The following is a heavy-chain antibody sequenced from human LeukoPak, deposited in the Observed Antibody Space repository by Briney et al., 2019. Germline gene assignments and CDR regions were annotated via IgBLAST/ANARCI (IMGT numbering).Heavy chain of an antibody. CDR2: IYYSGST. CDR1: GGSISSSYY. CDR3: ARTTYVLPFDY. Sequence: PSETLSLTCTVSGGSISSSYYWGWIRQPPGKGLEWIGSIYYSGSTYYNPSLKSRVTISVDTSKNQFSLKLSSVTAADTAVYYCARTTYVLPFDYWGQGTLVTVSS. J-gene: IGHJ4*02. V-gene: IGHV4-39*01. D-gene: IGHD1-1*01.